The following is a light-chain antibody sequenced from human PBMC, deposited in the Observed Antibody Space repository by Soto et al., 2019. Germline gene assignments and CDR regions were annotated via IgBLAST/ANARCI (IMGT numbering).Light chain of an antibody. J-gene: IGKJ1*01. Sequence: ALTQSPGTLSSSPGERATLSCRASQSVSSNDLAWYQQKPGQAPRLLIYGASSRATGIPDRFSGSGSGTDFTLTINRLEPEDFAVYYCQQYGDLPWTFGQGTKVEI. V-gene: IGKV3-20*01. CDR2: GAS. CDR1: QSVSSND. CDR3: QQYGDLPWT.